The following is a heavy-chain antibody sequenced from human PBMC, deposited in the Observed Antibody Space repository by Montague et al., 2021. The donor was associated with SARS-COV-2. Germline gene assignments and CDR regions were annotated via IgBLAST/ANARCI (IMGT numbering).Heavy chain of an antibody. V-gene: IGHV3-23*01. CDR1: GLTLSHYA. Sequence: SLRLSCSASGLTLSHYAMSWVRQAPGKGPECVSGISGSGGTTYYXDSVKGRFTISRDNSKNTLYLQMNSLRAEDTAVYYCADPKGAFDIWGQGTMVTVSS. J-gene: IGHJ3*02. CDR2: ISGSGGTT. CDR3: ADPKGAFDI.